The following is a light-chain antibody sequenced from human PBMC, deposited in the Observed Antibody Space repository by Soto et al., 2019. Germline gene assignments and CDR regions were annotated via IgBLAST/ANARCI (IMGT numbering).Light chain of an antibody. J-gene: IGKJ2*01. Sequence: EIVLTQSPGTLSLSPGETATLSCRASQNVDSTYLAWYQQKPGLPPPLLIYATSTRAAGIPDRFSGSGSGTDFTLTIDRLELEDFAVYYCQQYDFSPPLYTFGQGTKLEIK. CDR3: QQYDFSPPLYT. CDR1: QNVDSTY. V-gene: IGKV3-20*01. CDR2: ATS.